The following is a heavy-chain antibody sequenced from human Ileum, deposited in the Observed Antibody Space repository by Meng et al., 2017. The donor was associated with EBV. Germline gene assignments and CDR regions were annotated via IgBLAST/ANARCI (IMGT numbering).Heavy chain of an antibody. D-gene: IGHD1-20*01. CDR3: VRDGDNWNFDY. J-gene: IGHJ4*02. Sequence: PGVSLRLSCASSVFTFSSYWMHWVRQDPGKGLLWVSRINGDGGGSSYAESVKGRFTISRDNAKNTLSLQMTSLRAEDTAVYYCVRDGDNWNFDYWGQGTLVTVSS. CDR2: INGDGGGS. CDR1: VFTFSSYW. V-gene: IGHV3-74*01.